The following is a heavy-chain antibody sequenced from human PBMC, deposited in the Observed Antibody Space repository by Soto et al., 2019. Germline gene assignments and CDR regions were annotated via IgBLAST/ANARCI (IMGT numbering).Heavy chain of an antibody. D-gene: IGHD6-13*01. CDR2: IIPIFGTA. CDR3: ARVALAAAGLLFDY. CDR1: GGTFSSYA. J-gene: IGHJ4*02. Sequence: QVQLVQSGAEVKKPGSSVKVSCKASGGTFSSYAISWVRQAPGQGLEWMGGIIPIFGTANYAQKFQGRVTITADESASTAYRGLSSLRSEDTAVYYCARVALAAAGLLFDYWGQGTLVTVSS. V-gene: IGHV1-69*12.